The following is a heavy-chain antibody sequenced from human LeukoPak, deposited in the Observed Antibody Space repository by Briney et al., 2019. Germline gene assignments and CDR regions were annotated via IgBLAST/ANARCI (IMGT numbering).Heavy chain of an antibody. J-gene: IGHJ4*02. Sequence: ASVKVSCKASGGTFSSYAISWVRQAPGQGLEWMGRIIPIFGTANYAQKFQGRVTITTDESTSTAYMELSSLRSEDTAVYYCARTAVSTVAGTAPFDYWGQASLVTVSS. V-gene: IGHV1-69*05. CDR2: IIPIFGTA. CDR1: GGTFSSYA. D-gene: IGHD6-19*01. CDR3: ARTAVSTVAGTAPFDY.